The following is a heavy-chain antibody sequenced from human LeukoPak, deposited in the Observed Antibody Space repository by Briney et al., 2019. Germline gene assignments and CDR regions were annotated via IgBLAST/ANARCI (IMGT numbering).Heavy chain of an antibody. V-gene: IGHV4-38-2*02. CDR1: GYSISSGYY. CDR2: IYHSGST. J-gene: IGHJ3*02. CDR3: ARVVTTMIVVVAFDI. D-gene: IGHD3-22*01. Sequence: PSETLSLTCTVSGYSISSGYYWGWIRQPPGKGLEWIGSIYHSGSTYYNPSLKSRVTISVDTSKNQFSLKLSSVTAADTAVYYCARVVTTMIVVVAFDIWGQGTMVTVSS.